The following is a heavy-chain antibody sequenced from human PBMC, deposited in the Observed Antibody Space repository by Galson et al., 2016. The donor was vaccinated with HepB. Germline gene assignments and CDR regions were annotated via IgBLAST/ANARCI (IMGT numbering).Heavy chain of an antibody. V-gene: IGHV1-8*01. CDR1: GYTFTSYD. CDR3: ARGRGTFDA. J-gene: IGHJ5*02. Sequence: SVKVSCKASGYTFTSYDINWVRQATGQGLEWMGWMNSNSGNTVYAQKFQGRLTMTRNTSISTAYMELSSLTSEDTAIYFCARGRGTFDAWGQGTLVTVSS. CDR2: MNSNSGNT.